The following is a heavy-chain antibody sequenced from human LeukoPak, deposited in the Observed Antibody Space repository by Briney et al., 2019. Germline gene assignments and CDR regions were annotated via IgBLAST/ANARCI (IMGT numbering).Heavy chain of an antibody. J-gene: IGHJ4*02. CDR1: GFTFSTYA. V-gene: IGHV3-23*01. CDR3: AKGAVTSQYFFDY. D-gene: IGHD4-17*01. Sequence: GGSLRLSCAASGFTFSTYAMSWVRQAPGKGLEWVSVISGSGGSTFYADSVKGRFTISRDDSKNTLYLQMNSLRADDTAVYYCAKGAVTSQYFFDYWGQGTLVTVSS. CDR2: ISGSGGST.